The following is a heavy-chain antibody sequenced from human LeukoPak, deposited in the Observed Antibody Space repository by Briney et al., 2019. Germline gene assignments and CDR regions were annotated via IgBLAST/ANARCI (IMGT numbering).Heavy chain of an antibody. V-gene: IGHV4-4*08. D-gene: IGHD3-16*01. Sequence: PSETLSLTCTVSGGSISIYYWSWIRQPPGKGLEWIGYVYNSENTNYNPSLKSRATISVDTSRNQFSLNLRFATAADTAVYYCARNVSRAQPGGAFDMWGQGTMVIVSS. CDR2: VYNSENT. CDR3: ARNVSRAQPGGAFDM. J-gene: IGHJ3*02. CDR1: GGSISIYY.